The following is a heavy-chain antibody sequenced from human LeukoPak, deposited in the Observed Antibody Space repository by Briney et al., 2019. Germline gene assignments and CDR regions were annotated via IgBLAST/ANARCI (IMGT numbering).Heavy chain of an antibody. J-gene: IGHJ6*04. Sequence: SETLSLTCAVYGGSFSDYYWSWIRQPPGKGLEWIGEINHSGSTNYNPSLKGRVTISVDTSKNQFSLKLSSVTAADTAVYYCARVRVTMDVWGKGTTVTVSS. V-gene: IGHV4-34*01. D-gene: IGHD4-23*01. CDR2: INHSGST. CDR3: ARVRVTMDV. CDR1: GGSFSDYY.